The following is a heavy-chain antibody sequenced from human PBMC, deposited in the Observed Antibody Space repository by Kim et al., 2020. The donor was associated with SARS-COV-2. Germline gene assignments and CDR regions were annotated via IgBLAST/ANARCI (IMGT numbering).Heavy chain of an antibody. V-gene: IGHV4-31*02. CDR3: AREPFYGYYDSSVDY. J-gene: IGHJ4*02. Sequence: PSLNIRVTISVDTSKNQFSLKLSSVTAADTAVYYCAREPFYGYYDSSVDYWGQGTLVTVSS. D-gene: IGHD3-22*01.